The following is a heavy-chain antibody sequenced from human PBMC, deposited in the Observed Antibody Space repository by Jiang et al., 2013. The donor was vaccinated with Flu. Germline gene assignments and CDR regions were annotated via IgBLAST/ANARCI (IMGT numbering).Heavy chain of an antibody. Sequence: GPGLVKPSQTLSLSCTVSGGSISSGDYYWSWVRQPPGKGLEWIGYIYYSGSTYSNPSLKSRVTISVDTSKNQFSLKLSSVTAADTAVYYCARVTVTSKNAVNCNFALWGRGTLVTVSS. CDR1: GGSISSGDYY. V-gene: IGHV4-30-4*01. CDR2: IYYSGST. D-gene: IGHD4-17*01. J-gene: IGHJ2*01. CDR3: ARVTVTSKNAVNCNFAL.